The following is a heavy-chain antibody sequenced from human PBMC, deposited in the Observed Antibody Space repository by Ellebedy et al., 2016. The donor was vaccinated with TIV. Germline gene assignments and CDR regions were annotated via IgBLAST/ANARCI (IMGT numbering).Heavy chain of an antibody. CDR2: IRAIDGRI. J-gene: IGHJ4*02. D-gene: IGHD1-26*01. Sequence: GESLKISCAASGFDFNINAMSWVRQAPGKGLEWVSGIRAIDGRIDYADSVGGRFTPYRDNSKNTLFLQMNSLRVEDTAMYYCAKDLVAGRTVGVTEKMDYWGQGTLVTVSS. CDR1: GFDFNINA. CDR3: AKDLVAGRTVGVTEKMDY. V-gene: IGHV3-23*01.